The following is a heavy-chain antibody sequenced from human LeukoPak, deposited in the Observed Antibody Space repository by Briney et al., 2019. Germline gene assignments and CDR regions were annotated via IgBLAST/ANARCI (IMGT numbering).Heavy chain of an antibody. CDR3: AKDRTYYSDFSANYFSPPLQHY. Sequence: GGSLRLSCVASGFTFSNYAMSWVRQAPGKGLEWVSGIFGSTGSTYYADSVKGRVTISRDNSRNTVYLQMNSLRAEDTAVYYCAKDRTYYSDFSANYFSPPLQHYWGQGTLVTVSS. CDR1: GFTFSNYA. D-gene: IGHD3-22*01. CDR2: IFGSTGST. V-gene: IGHV3-23*01. J-gene: IGHJ4*02.